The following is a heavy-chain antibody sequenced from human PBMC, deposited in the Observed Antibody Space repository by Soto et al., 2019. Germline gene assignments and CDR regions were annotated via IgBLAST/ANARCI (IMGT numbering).Heavy chain of an antibody. CDR2: IVVGSGNT. CDR3: AADISIVGATEAFDI. CDR1: GFTFTSSA. J-gene: IGHJ3*02. Sequence: CKASGFTFTSSAVQWVRQARGQRLEWIGWIVVGSGNTNYAQKFQERVTITRDMSTSTAYMELSSLRSEDTAVYYCAADISIVGATEAFDIWGQGTMVTVSS. D-gene: IGHD1-26*01. V-gene: IGHV1-58*01.